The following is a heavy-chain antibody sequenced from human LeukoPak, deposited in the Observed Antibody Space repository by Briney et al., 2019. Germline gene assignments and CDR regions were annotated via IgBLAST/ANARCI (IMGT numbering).Heavy chain of an antibody. CDR2: ISSSSSYI. V-gene: IGHV3-21*01. D-gene: IGHD3-3*01. CDR1: GFTFSSYS. J-gene: IGHJ6*03. CDR3: ASNYDFWSNYFGYMDV. Sequence: PGGSLRLSCAASGFTFSSYSMNWVRQAPGKGLEWVSSISSSSSYIYYADTVKGRFTISRDDARNSLYLQMNSLGAEDTAVYYCASNYDFWSNYFGYMDVWGKGTTVTVSS.